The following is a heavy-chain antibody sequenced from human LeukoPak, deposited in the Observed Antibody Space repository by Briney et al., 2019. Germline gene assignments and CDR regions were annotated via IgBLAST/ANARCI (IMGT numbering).Heavy chain of an antibody. CDR3: ARLSGSPHPTFDY. Sequence: NPSETLSLTCTVSGGSISSGDYYWSWIRQPPGKGLEWIGYIYYSGSTYYNPSLKSRVTISVDTSKNRFSLKLTSVTAADTAVYYCARLSGSPHPTFDYWGQGTLVTVSS. V-gene: IGHV4-30-4*01. J-gene: IGHJ4*02. CDR1: GGSISSGDYY. D-gene: IGHD1-26*01. CDR2: IYYSGST.